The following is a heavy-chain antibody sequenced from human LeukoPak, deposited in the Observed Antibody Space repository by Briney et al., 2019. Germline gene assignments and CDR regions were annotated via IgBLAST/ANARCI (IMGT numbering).Heavy chain of an antibody. J-gene: IGHJ3*02. V-gene: IGHV3-30*02. D-gene: IGHD2/OR15-2a*01. Sequence: GGSLRLSCAASGFTFSNFCMHWVRQAPGKGLEWVAFIRYGGTGDYYPDSVEGRFTVSRDNSKNTLFLQMNSLRHEATAVYFCAKDASTTSRTLDIWGQGTLVTVSS. CDR3: AKDASTTSRTLDI. CDR1: GFTFSNFC. CDR2: IRYGGTGD.